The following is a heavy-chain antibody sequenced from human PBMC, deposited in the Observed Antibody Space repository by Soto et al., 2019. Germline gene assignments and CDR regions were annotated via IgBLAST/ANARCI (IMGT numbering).Heavy chain of an antibody. J-gene: IGHJ1*01. CDR1: GFTFSSYA. CDR2: IKSKTDGGTT. V-gene: IGHV3-15*01. D-gene: IGHD3-16*02. Sequence: EVQLLESGGGLVQPGGSLRLSCAASGFTFSSYAMSWVRQAPGKGLEWVGRIKSKTDGGTTDYTAPVKGRFTISRDDSKNTLYLQMNSLKIEDTAVYYCTTDHPRHYDYVWGSYRYTEYFQYWGQGTLVTVSS. CDR3: TTDHPRHYDYVWGSYRYTEYFQY.